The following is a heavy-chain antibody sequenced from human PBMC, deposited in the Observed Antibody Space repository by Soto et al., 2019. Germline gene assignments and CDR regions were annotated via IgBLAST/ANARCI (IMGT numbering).Heavy chain of an antibody. Sequence: SETLSLTCTVSGGSISSSSYYWGWIRQPPGKGLEWIGSIYYSGGTYYNPSLKSRVTISVDTSKNQFSLKLSSVTAADTAVYYCARQFPYYDSSGSDYWGQGTLVTVSS. D-gene: IGHD3-22*01. J-gene: IGHJ4*02. CDR2: IYYSGGT. CDR1: GGSISSSSYY. CDR3: ARQFPYYDSSGSDY. V-gene: IGHV4-39*01.